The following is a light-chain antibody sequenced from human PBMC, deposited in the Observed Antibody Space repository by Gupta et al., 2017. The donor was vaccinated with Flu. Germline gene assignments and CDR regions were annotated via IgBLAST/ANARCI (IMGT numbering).Light chain of an antibody. CDR1: QSVRTF. CDR3: QQHNNWPLT. J-gene: IGKJ1*01. Sequence: GERATLSCRASQSVRTFLAWYRQKPGQAPRLLIYGASTRATGIPARFSGSGSETEFTLTISSLQSEDFAVYYCQQHNNWPLTFGQGTKVEIK. CDR2: GAS. V-gene: IGKV3-15*01.